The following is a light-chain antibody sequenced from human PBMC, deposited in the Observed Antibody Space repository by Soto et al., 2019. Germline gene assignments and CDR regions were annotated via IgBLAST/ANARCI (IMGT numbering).Light chain of an antibody. Sequence: QSALTQTPSASGSRGQSVTISCTGTSSDVGAYDSVSWYQHHPGKAPKALIYEVSKRPSGVPDRFSGSKSGTSASLAITGLQAEDEADYYCQSYDSSLSGYVFGTGTKVTVL. CDR1: SSDVGAYDS. CDR2: EVS. V-gene: IGLV2-8*01. CDR3: QSYDSSLSGYV. J-gene: IGLJ1*01.